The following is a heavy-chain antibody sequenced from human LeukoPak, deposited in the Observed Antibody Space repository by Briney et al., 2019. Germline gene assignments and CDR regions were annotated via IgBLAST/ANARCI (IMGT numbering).Heavy chain of an antibody. CDR2: INHSGST. V-gene: IGHV4-34*01. CDR1: GGSFSGYY. D-gene: IGHD3-22*01. CDR3: ARRSSSGYYSGY. J-gene: IGHJ4*02. Sequence: SETLSLTCAVYGGSFSGYYWSWIRQPPGKGLEWIGEINHSGSTNYNPSLKSRVTISVDTSKNQFSLKLSSVTAADTAVYYCARRSSSGYYSGYWGQGTLVTVSS.